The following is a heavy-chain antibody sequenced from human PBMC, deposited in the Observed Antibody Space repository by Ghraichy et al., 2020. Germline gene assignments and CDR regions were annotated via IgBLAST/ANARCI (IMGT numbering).Heavy chain of an antibody. V-gene: IGHV3-23*01. J-gene: IGHJ4*02. CDR2: VSSGGGGT. CDR3: ATAVIVGATGPNYFDY. Sequence: GGSLRLSCAASGFTFSSYAMNWVRQAPGKGLEWVSAVSSGGGGTYYADSVKGRFTISRDKSKNTLYLQMNSLRVEDTAVYYCATAVIVGATGPNYFDYWGQGTLVTVSS. CDR1: GFTFSSYA. D-gene: IGHD1-26*01.